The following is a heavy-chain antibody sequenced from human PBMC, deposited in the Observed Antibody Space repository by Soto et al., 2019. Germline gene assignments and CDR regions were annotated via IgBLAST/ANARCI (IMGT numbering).Heavy chain of an antibody. CDR2: IYHSGST. V-gene: IGHV4-38-2*02. CDR3: ARDLVYYGNYYYGMDV. Sequence: PSETLSLTCAVSGYSISSGYYWGWIRQPPGKGLEWIGSIYHSGSTYYNPSLKSRVTISVDTSKNQFSLKLSSVTAADTAVHYCARDLVYYGNYYYGMDVWGQGTTVTVSS. J-gene: IGHJ6*02. CDR1: GYSISSGYY. D-gene: IGHD3-16*01.